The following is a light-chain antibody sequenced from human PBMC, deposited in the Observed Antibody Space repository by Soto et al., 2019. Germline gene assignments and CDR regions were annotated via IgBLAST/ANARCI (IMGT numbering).Light chain of an antibody. CDR2: VAS. Sequence: AIQMTRSPSSLSASVGDRVTISCRASQGIRNELGWYQQKPGKAPKLLIYVASTLQSGVPSRFSGSGSGTDFTLAISSLQPEDVATYFCLQDHSPPYTFGQGTKLEI. V-gene: IGKV1-6*02. CDR1: QGIRNE. J-gene: IGKJ2*01. CDR3: LQDHSPPYT.